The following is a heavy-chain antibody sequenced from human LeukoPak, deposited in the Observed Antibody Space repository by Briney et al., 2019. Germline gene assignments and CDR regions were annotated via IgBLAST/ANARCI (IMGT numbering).Heavy chain of an antibody. CDR1: GGSVSSGISY. CDR2: IYYSGDT. J-gene: IGHJ4*02. CDR3: ARRKAKTPNYFDY. V-gene: IGHV4-61*01. Sequence: SETLSLTCSVSGGSVSSGISYWSWIRQPPGKGLEWIGYIYYSGDTNYNPSLKSRVTISLDTSKNQFSLKLTSVTAADTAMYYCARRKAKTPNYFDYWGQGALVTVSS.